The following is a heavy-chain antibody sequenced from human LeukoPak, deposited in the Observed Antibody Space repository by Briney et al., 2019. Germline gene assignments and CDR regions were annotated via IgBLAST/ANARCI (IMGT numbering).Heavy chain of an antibody. CDR1: GFTFSSYA. CDR3: ARDSVTTGYYFDY. D-gene: IGHD4-17*01. Sequence: GRSLRLSCAASGFTFSSYAMHWVRQAPGKGLEWVAVISWDGSNKYYPDSVKGRFTISRDNSKNTLYLQMNSLRAEDTAIYYCARDSVTTGYYFDYRGQGTLVTVSS. CDR2: ISWDGSNK. V-gene: IGHV3-30-3*01. J-gene: IGHJ4*02.